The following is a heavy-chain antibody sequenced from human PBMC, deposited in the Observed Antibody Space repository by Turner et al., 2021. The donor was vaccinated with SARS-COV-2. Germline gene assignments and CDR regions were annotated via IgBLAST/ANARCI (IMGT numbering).Heavy chain of an antibody. CDR3: AIKLWYISGWYAVDP. Sequence: QVQLQQWGAGLLKHSETLSLTCAVYGGSFSGYYWSWIRQPPGKGLEWIGEINHSGSTNYNPSLKSRVTISVDTSKNQFSLKLSSVTAADTAVYYCAIKLWYISGWYAVDPWGQGTLVTVSS. CDR2: INHSGST. CDR1: GGSFSGYY. D-gene: IGHD6-19*01. V-gene: IGHV4-34*01. J-gene: IGHJ5*02.